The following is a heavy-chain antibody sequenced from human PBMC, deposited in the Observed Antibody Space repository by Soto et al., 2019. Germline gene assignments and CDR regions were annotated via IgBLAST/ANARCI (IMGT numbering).Heavy chain of an antibody. J-gene: IGHJ3*02. Sequence: GGSLRLSCADSGFSLSSYSMCWVRQTSGKGLEWVAVISSDVSNKYYAYSVKGLFTISRDNSKNTVFLQMNSLRVEDTAVYHCTRASSDYLLYGGAYDIWGDGTMGT. CDR2: ISSDVSNK. V-gene: IGHV3-30*03. CDR3: TRASSDYLLYGGAYDI. CDR1: GFSLSSYS. D-gene: IGHD3-10*01.